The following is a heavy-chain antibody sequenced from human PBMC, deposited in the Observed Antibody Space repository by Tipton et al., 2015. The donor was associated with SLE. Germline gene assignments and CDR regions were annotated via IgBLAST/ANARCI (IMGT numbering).Heavy chain of an antibody. V-gene: IGHV4-61*02. CDR3: ARARDY. CDR2: IYSSGST. CDR1: GDSISSGSYY. Sequence: LSLTCTVSGDSISSGSYYWSWIRQPAGKGLEWIGRIYSSGSTNYNPSLKSRVTISVDTSKNQFSLKLSSVTAADTAMYYCARARDYWGQGTLVTVSS. J-gene: IGHJ4*02.